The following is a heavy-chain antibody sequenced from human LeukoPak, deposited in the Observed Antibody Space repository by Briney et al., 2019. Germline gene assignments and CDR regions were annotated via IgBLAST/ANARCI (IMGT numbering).Heavy chain of an antibody. Sequence: PGESLQISCKGSGSSFTSYWIGWVRQLPGKGLEWMGIIYPGDSDTRYSPSFQGQVTISTDKSISTAHLQWSSLKPSDTAMYYCARRDGYGAHDIWVQGTMVTVSS. J-gene: IGHJ3*02. CDR1: GSSFTSYW. V-gene: IGHV5-51*01. CDR2: IYPGDSDT. D-gene: IGHD5-24*01. CDR3: ARRDGYGAHDI.